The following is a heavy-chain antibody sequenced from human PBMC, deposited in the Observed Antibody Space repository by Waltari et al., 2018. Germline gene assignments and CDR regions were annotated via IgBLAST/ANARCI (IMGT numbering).Heavy chain of an antibody. V-gene: IGHV3-53*01. J-gene: IGHJ4*02. CDR1: GFTVSSNY. CDR2: IFGDGRT. CDR3: ARDSRGGLFFDY. Sequence: EVQLVESGGGFIQSGGSLRLSCAASGFTVSSNYMSWVRQAPGKGLEWVLVIFGDGRTYYEDAVKGRFTISRDNSKNTLYLQINSLRAEDTAVYYCARDSRGGLFFDYWGQGTLVTVSS.